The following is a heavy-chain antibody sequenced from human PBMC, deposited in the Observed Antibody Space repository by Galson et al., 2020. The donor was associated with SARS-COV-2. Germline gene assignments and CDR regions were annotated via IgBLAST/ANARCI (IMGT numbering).Heavy chain of an antibody. CDR1: GFTFSSFS. CDR2: ISSSRSYI. V-gene: IGHV3-21*01. D-gene: IGHD2-2*01. J-gene: IGHJ6*02. Sequence: GESLKISCAASGFTFSSFSMNWVRQAPGKGLEWVSSISSSRSYIYYADSVKGRFTISRDNAKNSLYLQMNSLRAEDTAVYYCARVYCSSTSCYLGSYYYYGMDVWGQGTTVTVSS. CDR3: ARVYCSSTSCYLGSYYYYGMDV.